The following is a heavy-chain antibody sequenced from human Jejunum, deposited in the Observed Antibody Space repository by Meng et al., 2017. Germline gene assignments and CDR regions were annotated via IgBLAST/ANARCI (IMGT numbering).Heavy chain of an antibody. CDR1: TFTFSRYS. J-gene: IGHJ4*02. V-gene: IGHV3-21*01. Sequence: GESLKISCAASTFTFSRYSMNWVRQAPGKGLEWISYISSDSTFIYYADSVKGRFTISRDNAKNSLYLQMNSLRAEDTAIYYCASVRLSVSSADYWGQGTLVTVSS. CDR2: ISSDSTFI. CDR3: ASVRLSVSSADY. D-gene: IGHD6-19*01.